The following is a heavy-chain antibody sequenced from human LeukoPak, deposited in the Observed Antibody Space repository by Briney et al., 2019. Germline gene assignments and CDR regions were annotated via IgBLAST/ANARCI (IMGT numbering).Heavy chain of an antibody. V-gene: IGHV1-8*01. CDR2: MNPNSGNT. J-gene: IGHJ4*02. CDR3: ARARYGSGSYYKDY. D-gene: IGHD3-10*01. CDR1: GYTFTSYD. Sequence: ASVKVSCKASGYTFTSYDINWVRQATGRGLEWMGWMNPNSGNTGYAQKFQGRVTMTRNTSISTAYMELSSLRSEDTAVYYCARARYGSGSYYKDYWGQGTLVTVSS.